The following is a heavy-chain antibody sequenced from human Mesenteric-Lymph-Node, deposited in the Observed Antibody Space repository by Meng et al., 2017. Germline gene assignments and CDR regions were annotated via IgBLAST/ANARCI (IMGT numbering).Heavy chain of an antibody. Sequence: GESLKISCAASGFTFSDYYMSWIRQAPGKGLEWLAVTLPDGNQNYYADSVKDRFTISRDNSKNTLFLHMNSLRAEDTAVYYCVRGSLDWYFDHWGQGTLVTVSS. V-gene: IGHV3-30*03. J-gene: IGHJ4*02. D-gene: IGHD3-9*01. CDR2: TLPDGNQN. CDR3: VRGSLDWYFDH. CDR1: GFTFSDYY.